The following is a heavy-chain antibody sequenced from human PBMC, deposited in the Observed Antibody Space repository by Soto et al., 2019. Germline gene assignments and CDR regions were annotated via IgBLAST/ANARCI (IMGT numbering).Heavy chain of an antibody. CDR1: GYTFTRYT. V-gene: IGHV1-3*01. CDR2: INPDNGNT. J-gene: IGHJ5*02. Sequence: QVQLVQSGAEVKKPGASVKISCKASGYTFTRYTMNCVRQAPGQRLEWMGWINPDNGNTKSSQKFQDRVIITRDTSARTAYMDLSSMRSEDTAVYYCARGIATGQLDPWGQGTLVTVSS. CDR3: ARGIATGQLDP. D-gene: IGHD2-15*01.